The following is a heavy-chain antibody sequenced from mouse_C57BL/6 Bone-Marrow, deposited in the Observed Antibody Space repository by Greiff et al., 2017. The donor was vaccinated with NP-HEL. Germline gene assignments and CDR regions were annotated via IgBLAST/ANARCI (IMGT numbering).Heavy chain of an antibody. J-gene: IGHJ3*01. CDR1: GFNIKDDY. Sequence: VQLQQSGAELVRPGASVKLSCTASGFNIKDDYMHWVKQRPEQGLEWIGWIDPENGDTEYVSKFQGKATITADTSSNTAYLQLSSLTSADTAVYYCTTWGVTTWGFAYWGQGTLVTVSA. CDR2: IDPENGDT. CDR3: TTWGVTTWGFAY. V-gene: IGHV14-4*01. D-gene: IGHD2-2*01.